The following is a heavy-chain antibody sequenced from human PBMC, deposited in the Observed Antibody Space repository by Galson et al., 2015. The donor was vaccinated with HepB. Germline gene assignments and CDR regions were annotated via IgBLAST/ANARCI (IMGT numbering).Heavy chain of an antibody. CDR1: RFTFSNYA. V-gene: IGHV3-23*01. D-gene: IGHD6-13*01. Sequence: SLRLSCAASRFTFSNYAMTWVRQAPGKGLEWVSAIGGSGDITYYTDSVKGRSTISRDNSKNTLYLQMNSLTAEDTAVYYCAKDRKAAPLGRNYFDSWGQGTLVTVSS. CDR2: IGGSGDIT. J-gene: IGHJ4*02. CDR3: AKDRKAAPLGRNYFDS.